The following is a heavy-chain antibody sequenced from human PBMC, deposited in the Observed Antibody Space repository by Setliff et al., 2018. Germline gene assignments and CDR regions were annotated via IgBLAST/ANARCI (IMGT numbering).Heavy chain of an antibody. CDR2: IDWDDDK. D-gene: IGHD3-22*01. V-gene: IGHV2-70*12. Sequence: SGPTLVNPTETLSLTCXXXXXSISSGGYYWSWIRQPPGKALEWLARIDWDDDKYYSTSLKTRLTISKDTSKNQVVLTMTNMDPVDTATYYCAHRRGDYYDSSGYYYDYWGQGTLVTVSS. CDR1: XXSISSGGYY. CDR3: AHRRGDYYDSSGYYYDY. J-gene: IGHJ4*02.